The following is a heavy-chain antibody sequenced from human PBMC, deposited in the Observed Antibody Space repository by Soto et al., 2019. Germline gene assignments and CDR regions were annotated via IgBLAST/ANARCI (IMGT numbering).Heavy chain of an antibody. Sequence: EVQLLDSGGGLVQPGESLRLSCAASGFTFSSRAMTWIRQTPGKGLEWVSTISGNGGDTFYADSMRGRVTISRDNSKSTPYLQTDGLRGQDTALWFRAIGGHMSGFVYRGQGTLVTVAS. D-gene: IGHD3-10*02. CDR2: ISGNGGDT. V-gene: IGHV3-23*01. CDR3: AIGGHMSGFVY. CDR1: GFTFSSRA. J-gene: IGHJ4*02.